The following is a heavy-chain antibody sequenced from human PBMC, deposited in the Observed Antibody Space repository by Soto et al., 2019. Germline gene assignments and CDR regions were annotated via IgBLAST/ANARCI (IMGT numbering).Heavy chain of an antibody. CDR2: ISWNSGSI. CDR1: GFTFDDYA. J-gene: IGHJ6*03. D-gene: IGHD1-26*01. V-gene: IGHV3-9*01. CDR3: AKDEADSGYYYYMDV. Sequence: AGGSLRLSCAASGFTFDDYAMHWVRQAPGKGLEWVSGISWNSGSIGYADSVKGRFTISRDNAKNSLYLQINSLRAEDTALYYCAKDEADSGYYYYMDVWGKGTTVTVSS.